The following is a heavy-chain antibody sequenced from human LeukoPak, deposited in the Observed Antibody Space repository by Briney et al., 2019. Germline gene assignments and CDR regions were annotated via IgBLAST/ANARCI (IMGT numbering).Heavy chain of an antibody. V-gene: IGHV1-18*01. CDR1: GYTFNNYD. CDR3: ARCIAAVPPYYYYYYMDV. CDR2: ISAYNGNT. Sequence: ASVKVSCKASGYTFNNYDINWVRQAPGQGLEWMGWISAYNGNTNYAQKLQGRVTMTTDTSTSTAYMELRSLRSDDTAVYYCARCIAAVPPYYYYYYMDVWGKGTTVTVSS. D-gene: IGHD6-13*01. J-gene: IGHJ6*03.